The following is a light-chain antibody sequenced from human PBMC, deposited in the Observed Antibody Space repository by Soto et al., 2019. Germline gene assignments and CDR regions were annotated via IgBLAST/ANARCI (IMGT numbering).Light chain of an antibody. CDR2: AAS. CDR3: QQYDNLPPT. CDR1: QGISSY. J-gene: IGKJ5*01. Sequence: VIWMTQSTSLLSASTGDIVTIIWRMSQGISSYLAWYQQKPGKAPELLIYAASTLQSGVPSRFSGSGSGTDFTFTISSLQPEDIATYYCQQYDNLPPTFGQGTRLENK. V-gene: IGKV1D-8*03.